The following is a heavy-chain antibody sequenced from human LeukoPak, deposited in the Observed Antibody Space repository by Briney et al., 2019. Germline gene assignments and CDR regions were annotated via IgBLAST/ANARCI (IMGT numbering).Heavy chain of an antibody. CDR2: ISGSGDST. Sequence: GGSLRLSCAASGFTFNTYPMHWVRQAPGKGLEWVSVISGSGDSTNYADSVKGRFTVSRDNSKNMLYLQMNILRAEDTAVYYCAKGETYYDFWSGYTSLKWFDPWGQGTLVTVSS. J-gene: IGHJ5*02. V-gene: IGHV3-23*01. CDR3: AKGETYYDFWSGYTSLKWFDP. D-gene: IGHD3-3*01. CDR1: GFTFNTYP.